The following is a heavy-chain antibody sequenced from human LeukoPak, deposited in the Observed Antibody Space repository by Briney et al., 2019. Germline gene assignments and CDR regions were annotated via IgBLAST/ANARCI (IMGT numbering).Heavy chain of an antibody. J-gene: IGHJ6*02. D-gene: IGHD1-26*01. CDR3: ARSAVGATPYYYYGMDA. V-gene: IGHV4-61*02. CDR1: GGSISSGSYY. CDR2: IYTSGST. Sequence: TSETLSLTCTVSGGSISSGSYYWSWIRQPAGKGLEWIGRIYTSGSTNYNPSLKSRVTISVDTSKNQFSLKLSSVTAADTAVYYCARSAVGATPYYYYGMDAWGQGTTVTVSS.